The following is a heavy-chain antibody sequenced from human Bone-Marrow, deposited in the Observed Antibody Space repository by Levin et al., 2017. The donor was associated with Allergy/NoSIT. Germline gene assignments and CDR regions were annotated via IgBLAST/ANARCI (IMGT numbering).Heavy chain of an antibody. J-gene: IGHJ5*01. Sequence: SETLSLTCTVSGDSISSGHYYWSWIRQPPGKGLEWIGHSYYSGTAYYNPSLKSRLTISVDTSQNEVSLNLSSVRAADTAVYYCARVRKAGGRGWFDSWGQGTLVTVSS. CDR3: ARVRKAGGRGWFDS. CDR2: SYYSGTA. CDR1: GDSISSGHYY. D-gene: IGHD2-8*02. V-gene: IGHV4-31*03.